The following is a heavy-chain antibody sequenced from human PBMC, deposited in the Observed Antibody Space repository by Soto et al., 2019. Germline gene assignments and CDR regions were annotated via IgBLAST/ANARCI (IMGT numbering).Heavy chain of an antibody. J-gene: IGHJ4*02. Sequence: GGSLRLSCAASRFNVMSYCMSWVRQAPGKGLEWVASINEDGSDIYYLHSVRGRFSISRDSSGNALHLTMNYLSAEDTGVYFSARDIGFDYVNWGQGSLVTVSS. CDR3: ARDIGFDYVN. CDR1: RFNVMSYC. D-gene: IGHD3-16*01. V-gene: IGHV3-7*01. CDR2: INEDGSDI.